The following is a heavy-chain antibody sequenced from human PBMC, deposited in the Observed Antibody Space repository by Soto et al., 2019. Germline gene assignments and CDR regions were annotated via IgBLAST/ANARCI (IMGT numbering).Heavy chain of an antibody. CDR1: GFTFSSYA. Sequence: QVQLVESGGGVVQPGMSLRLSCAASGFTFSSYAMHWVRQAPGKGLEWVAVISYDGSNKYYADSVKGRFTISRDNSKNTLYLQMNSLRAEDTAVYYCARDDGSQQLAFDYWGQGTLVTVSS. CDR2: ISYDGSNK. V-gene: IGHV3-30-3*01. D-gene: IGHD6-13*01. J-gene: IGHJ4*02. CDR3: ARDDGSQQLAFDY.